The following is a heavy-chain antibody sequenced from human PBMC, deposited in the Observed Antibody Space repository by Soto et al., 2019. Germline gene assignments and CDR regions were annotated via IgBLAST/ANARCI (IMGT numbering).Heavy chain of an antibody. CDR3: ARVAYFNGWIFDY. D-gene: IGHD6-19*01. J-gene: IGHJ4*01. CDR2: IKQDGSEK. Sequence: LRLSCAASGFTFSSYWMSWVRQAPGKGLEWVANIKQDGSEKYYVDSVEGRFTLSRDNAKNSLQLQMNSLRAEDTAIYFCARVAYFNGWIFDYWGQGTLVTVSS. V-gene: IGHV3-7*01. CDR1: GFTFSSYW.